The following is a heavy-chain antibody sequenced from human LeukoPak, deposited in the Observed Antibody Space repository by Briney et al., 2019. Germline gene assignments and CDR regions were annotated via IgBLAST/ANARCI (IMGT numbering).Heavy chain of an antibody. D-gene: IGHD3-10*01. CDR3: AGDSGTTGEAKFDP. Sequence: SETLSLTCTVSGGSITNYYRSWIRQPPGKGLEWIGCIYYSGTPNYNPSLKSRATMSIDTSKNQLSLTRSSGTAGDPAGYCCAGDSGTTGEAKFDPWGQGTLVTVSS. V-gene: IGHV4-59*01. J-gene: IGHJ5*02. CDR1: GGSITNYY. CDR2: IYYSGTP.